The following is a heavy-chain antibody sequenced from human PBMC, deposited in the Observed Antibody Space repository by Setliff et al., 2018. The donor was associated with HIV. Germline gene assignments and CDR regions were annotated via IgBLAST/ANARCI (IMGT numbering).Heavy chain of an antibody. V-gene: IGHV1-69*10. CDR2: IIPILGTE. J-gene: IGHJ4*02. CDR3: ARDHQTMLWLDY. Sequence: SVKVSCKASGYTFTSYAMHWVRQAPGQGFEWMGGIIPILGTEKYAQKFHGRVTLTADMSTNTAYMELRSLTSEDTAVYYCARDHQTMLWLDYWGQGTLVTVSS. D-gene: IGHD2-21*01. CDR1: GYTFTSYA.